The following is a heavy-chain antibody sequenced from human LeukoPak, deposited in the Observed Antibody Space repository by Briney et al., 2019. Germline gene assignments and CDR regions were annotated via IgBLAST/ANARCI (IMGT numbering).Heavy chain of an antibody. Sequence: GGSLRLSCAASGFTFSSYDMHWVRQATGKGLEWVSAIGTAGDTYYPGSVKGRFTISRENAKNSLYLQMSSLRAGDTAVYYCARANGGYSYGIDYWGQGTLVTVSS. V-gene: IGHV3-13*01. CDR1: GFTFSSYD. CDR2: IGTAGDT. J-gene: IGHJ4*02. CDR3: ARANGGYSYGIDY. D-gene: IGHD5-18*01.